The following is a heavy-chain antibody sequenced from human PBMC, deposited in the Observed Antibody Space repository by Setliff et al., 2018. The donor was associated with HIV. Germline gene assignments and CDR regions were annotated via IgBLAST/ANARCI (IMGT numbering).Heavy chain of an antibody. Sequence: KPSETLSLTCRVSGGSVGSGSYYWSWIRQSPGKGLEWLGYIYYSGSTTYNPSLRSRVTISIDTSKNQFSLNLRSVTAADTAVYYCARDPPGYGDSKDYWGQGKLVTVSS. CDR2: IYYSGST. V-gene: IGHV4-61*01. CDR1: GGSVGSGSYY. CDR3: ARDPPGYGDSKDY. J-gene: IGHJ4*02. D-gene: IGHD4-17*01.